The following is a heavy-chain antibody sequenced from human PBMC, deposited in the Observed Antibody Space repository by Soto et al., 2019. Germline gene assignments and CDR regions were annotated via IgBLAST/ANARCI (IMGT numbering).Heavy chain of an antibody. CDR2: ISGSGGST. Sequence: GESLKISCAASGFTFSSYAMSWVRQAPGKGLEWVSAISGSGGSTYYADSVKGRFTISRDNSKNTLYLQMNSLRAEDTAVYYCAKDRSETFWSGYFDAFDIWGQGTMVTVSS. D-gene: IGHD3-3*01. CDR3: AKDRSETFWSGYFDAFDI. V-gene: IGHV3-23*01. J-gene: IGHJ3*02. CDR1: GFTFSSYA.